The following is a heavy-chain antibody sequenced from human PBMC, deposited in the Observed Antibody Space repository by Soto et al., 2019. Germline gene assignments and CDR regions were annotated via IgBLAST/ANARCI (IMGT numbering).Heavy chain of an antibody. Sequence: ALRLSCAASGFTLDEYTMHWVRQAPGKGLEWVSGVGWNGGDIVYADSVKGRFTVSRDNTRNSLYLEVNSLRAEDTAIYYCAKDRAVVVPVSTSYFHYYGLDVWGQGTTVTVSS. J-gene: IGHJ6*02. CDR2: VGWNGGDI. CDR1: GFTLDEYT. D-gene: IGHD2-2*01. CDR3: AKDRAVVVPVSTSYFHYYGLDV. V-gene: IGHV3-9*01.